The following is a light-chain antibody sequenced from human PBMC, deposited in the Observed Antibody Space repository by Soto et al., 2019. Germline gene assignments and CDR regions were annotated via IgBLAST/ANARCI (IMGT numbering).Light chain of an antibody. V-gene: IGKV1-12*01. CDR2: AAS. CDR3: QQATISQLT. CDR1: QGISGW. Sequence: DIQMTQSPSSVSASVGDRVTITCRASQGISGWLAWYQQKPGRAPNLLIYAASTLQSGVPSRFSGGRSGTDFTLTIHSLQPEDFATYYCQQATISQLTFGGGTKVEIK. J-gene: IGKJ4*01.